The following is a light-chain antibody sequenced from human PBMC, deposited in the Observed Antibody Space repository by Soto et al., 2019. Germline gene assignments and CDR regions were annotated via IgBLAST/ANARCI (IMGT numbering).Light chain of an antibody. V-gene: IGKV1-5*03. J-gene: IGKJ4*01. CDR2: KAS. Sequence: DIQMTQSPSTLSASVGDTVTITCRASQNINGWLAWYQQKPGEAPKLLIYKASTLETGVPSRFSGSESGTEFTLTISGLQTDDFATYYCQQYNSYSITFGGGTMVEVK. CDR1: QNINGW. CDR3: QQYNSYSIT.